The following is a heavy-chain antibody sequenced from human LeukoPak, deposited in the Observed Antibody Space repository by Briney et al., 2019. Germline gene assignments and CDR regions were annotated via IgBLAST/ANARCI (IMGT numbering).Heavy chain of an antibody. D-gene: IGHD3-22*01. CDR3: ARATYDSSVHFDY. V-gene: IGHV4-61*01. CDR2: IYDSGST. CDR1: GGPVCSGSY. J-gene: IGHJ4*02. Sequence: SGAPSLTCTVSGGPVCSGSYWSWFRRPPGKGLEGMGYIYDSGSTNYNPSLQSRVTISIDTSKSQFSLQLSSVTAADTAVYYCARATYDSSVHFDYWGQGTLVTVSS.